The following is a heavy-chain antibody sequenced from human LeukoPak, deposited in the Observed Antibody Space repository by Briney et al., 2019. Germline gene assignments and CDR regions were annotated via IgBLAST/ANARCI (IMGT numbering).Heavy chain of an antibody. Sequence: SVKVSCKASGGTFSSYAISWVRQAPGQGLEWMGGIIPIFGTANYAQKFQGRVTITADESTSTAYMELSSLRSEDTAVYYCASLGGGGFYGSGRIHDYWGQGTLVTVSS. CDR2: IIPIFGTA. CDR3: ASLGGGGFYGSGRIHDY. CDR1: GGTFSSYA. V-gene: IGHV1-69*13. J-gene: IGHJ4*02. D-gene: IGHD3-10*01.